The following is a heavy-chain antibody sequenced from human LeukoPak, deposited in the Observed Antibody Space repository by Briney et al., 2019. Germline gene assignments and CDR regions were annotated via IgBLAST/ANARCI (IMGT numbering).Heavy chain of an antibody. CDR1: GFTFSSYG. CDR3: AKEEVDYCGGDCYSGYYFDY. J-gene: IGHJ4*02. V-gene: IGHV3-30*18. CDR2: ISYDGSNK. Sequence: GRSLRLSCAASGFTFSSYGMHWVRQAPGKGLEWVAVISYDGSNKYYADSVKGRFTISRDNSKNTPYLQMNSLRAEDTAVYYCAKEEVDYCGGDCYSGYYFDYWGQGTLVTVSS. D-gene: IGHD2-21*02.